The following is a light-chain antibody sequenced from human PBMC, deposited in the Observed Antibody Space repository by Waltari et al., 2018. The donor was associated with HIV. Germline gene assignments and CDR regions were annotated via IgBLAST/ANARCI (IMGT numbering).Light chain of an antibody. Sequence: EVVLTLSPATLSLSPGERATLSCRASQSVYNYLTWDQQKPGQAPRLLIYDASSRATGVPPRVRGSGSGTDFTLTITSLEPEDFAVYYCQQRSNWLWTFGQGTKVEVK. CDR2: DAS. V-gene: IGKV3-11*01. J-gene: IGKJ1*01. CDR1: QSVYNY. CDR3: QQRSNWLWT.